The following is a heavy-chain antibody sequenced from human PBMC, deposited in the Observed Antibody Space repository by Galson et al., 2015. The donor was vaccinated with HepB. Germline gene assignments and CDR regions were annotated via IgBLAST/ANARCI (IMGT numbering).Heavy chain of an antibody. CDR2: INQDGTSK. D-gene: IGHD1-14*01. CDR3: ARSLRPEDF. V-gene: IGHV3-7*01. Sequence: SLRLSCAASGFTFSSYYMSWVRQAPGKGLEWVANINQDGTSKDYVDSVKGRFSISRDNAENSVSLQMSSLRVEDTAVYYCARSLRPEDFWGQGTLVTVSS. J-gene: IGHJ4*02. CDR1: GFTFSSYY.